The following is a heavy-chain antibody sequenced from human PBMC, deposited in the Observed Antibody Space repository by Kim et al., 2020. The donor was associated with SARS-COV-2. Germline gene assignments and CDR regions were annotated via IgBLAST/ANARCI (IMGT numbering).Heavy chain of an antibody. J-gene: IGHJ4*02. CDR2: IYYSGST. D-gene: IGHD1-26*01. Sequence: SETLSLTCTVSGGSISSYYWSWIRQPPGKGLEWIGYIYYSGSTNYNPSLKIRVTISVDTSKNQFSLKLSSVTAADTAVYYCARGGLPANYFDYWGQGTLVSVSS. CDR3: ARGGLPANYFDY. CDR1: GGSISSYY. V-gene: IGHV4-59*01.